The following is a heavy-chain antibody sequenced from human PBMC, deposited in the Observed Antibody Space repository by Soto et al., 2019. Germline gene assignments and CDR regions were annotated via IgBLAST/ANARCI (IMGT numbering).Heavy chain of an antibody. J-gene: IGHJ3*02. CDR1: GFPFSSYA. Sequence: EMQLLESGGGLVQPGGSLRLSCVASGFPFSSYAMSWVRQTPEKGLEWVSGISGSGGRTYYADSVKGRFTISRDNSNNTLSRQMHSLRVEDTAVYFCAKGGYYSLFDIWGQGTMVTVSA. D-gene: IGHD2-15*01. CDR2: ISGSGGRT. CDR3: AKGGYYSLFDI. V-gene: IGHV3-23*01.